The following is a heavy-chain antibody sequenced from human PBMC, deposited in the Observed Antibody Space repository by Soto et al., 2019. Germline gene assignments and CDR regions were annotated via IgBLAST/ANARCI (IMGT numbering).Heavy chain of an antibody. CDR3: KTTKGGLEQPKIDS. V-gene: IGHV3-15*01. J-gene: IGHJ4*02. Sequence: EVQLVESGGGLVKPGGSLRLSCAGSGFTFSNAWMSWVRRAPGKGLEWVGRIKSDAYGGAIDYAAPVKGRFTISRDDSKNTLFLQRNNLRAKNPPLNPVKTTKGGLEQPKIDSWGQGTPVIASS. D-gene: IGHD2-8*01. CDR2: IKSDAYGGAI. CDR1: GFTFSNAW.